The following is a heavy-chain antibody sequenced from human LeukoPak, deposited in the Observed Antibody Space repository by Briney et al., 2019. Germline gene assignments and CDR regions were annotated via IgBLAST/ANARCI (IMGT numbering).Heavy chain of an antibody. J-gene: IGHJ4*02. Sequence: AGGSLRLSCAASGFSFSSYWMTWVRQAPGKGLEWVANINQDGSDRYYVDSVKGRFIISRDNAKNSLSLQMNSLRAEDTAVYFCARDGGSSDYDLFDYWGQGTLVTVSS. D-gene: IGHD5-12*01. CDR2: INQDGSDR. CDR1: GFSFSSYW. V-gene: IGHV3-7*05. CDR3: ARDGGSSDYDLFDY.